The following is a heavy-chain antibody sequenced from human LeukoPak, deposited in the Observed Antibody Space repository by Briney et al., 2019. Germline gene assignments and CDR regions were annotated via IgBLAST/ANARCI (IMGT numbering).Heavy chain of an antibody. Sequence: PSQTLSLTCAVSGGSISSGGYSWSWIRQPPGKGLEWIGYIYHSGSTYSNPSLKSRVTISVDRSKNQFSLKLSSVTAADTAVYYCARGNSRYYYYGMDVWGKGTTVTVSS. CDR2: IYHSGST. V-gene: IGHV4-30-2*01. CDR1: GGSISSGGYS. J-gene: IGHJ6*04. D-gene: IGHD1-7*01. CDR3: ARGNSRYYYYGMDV.